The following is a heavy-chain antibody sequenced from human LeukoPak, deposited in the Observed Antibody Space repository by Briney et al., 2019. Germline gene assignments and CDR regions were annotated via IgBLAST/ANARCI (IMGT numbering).Heavy chain of an antibody. V-gene: IGHV3-30*04. D-gene: IGHD3-10*01. J-gene: IGHJ4*02. CDR2: ISYDGSNK. Sequence: GGSLRLSCAASGFTFSSYAMHWVRQAPGKGLEWVAAISYDGSNKYYADSVKGRFTISRDNSKNTLYLQMNSLRAEDTAVYYCARGRYGSGSYVSASWGQGTLVTVSS. CDR1: GFTFSSYA. CDR3: ARGRYGSGSYVSAS.